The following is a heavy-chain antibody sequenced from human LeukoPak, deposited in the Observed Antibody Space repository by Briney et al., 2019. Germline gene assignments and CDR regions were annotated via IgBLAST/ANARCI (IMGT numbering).Heavy chain of an antibody. Sequence: GGSLRLSCAASGFTFSGYAMNWVRQAPGKGLEWVAVISYDGSIKYYADSLKGRFTISGDNSKNTLYLQMNSLRAEDTAVYYCARTLALYGSGSFFDFWGQGTLVTVSS. CDR2: ISYDGSIK. D-gene: IGHD3-10*01. V-gene: IGHV3-30-3*01. J-gene: IGHJ4*02. CDR1: GFTFSGYA. CDR3: ARTLALYGSGSFFDF.